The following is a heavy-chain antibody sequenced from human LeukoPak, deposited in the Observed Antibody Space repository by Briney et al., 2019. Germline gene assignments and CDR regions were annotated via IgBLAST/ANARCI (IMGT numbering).Heavy chain of an antibody. Sequence: GGSLRLSCAASGFTFSSYGMHWVRQAPGKGLEWVAVISYDGSNKYYADSVKGRFTISRDNSKNTLYLQMNRLRAEDTAVYYCATDIAVAGPFDYWGQGTLVTVSS. V-gene: IGHV3-30*03. CDR2: ISYDGSNK. CDR1: GFTFSSYG. CDR3: ATDIAVAGPFDY. D-gene: IGHD6-19*01. J-gene: IGHJ4*02.